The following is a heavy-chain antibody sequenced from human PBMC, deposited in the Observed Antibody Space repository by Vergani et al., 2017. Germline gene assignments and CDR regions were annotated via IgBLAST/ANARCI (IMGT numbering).Heavy chain of an antibody. CDR2: IDWDDDT. J-gene: IGHJ4*02. D-gene: IGHD3-22*01. CDR3: ARTLSDSRGYYLDY. Sequence: QVTLKESGPALVKPTQTLRLTCTFSGFSLTTYGMRVSWIRQPPGKALEWLARIDWDDDTYYRTSLRTRLTISKDTFKNQVALTMTNMDPVDTATYYCARTLSDSRGYYLDYWGQGTLVTVSS. CDR1: GFSLTTYGMR. V-gene: IGHV2-70*04.